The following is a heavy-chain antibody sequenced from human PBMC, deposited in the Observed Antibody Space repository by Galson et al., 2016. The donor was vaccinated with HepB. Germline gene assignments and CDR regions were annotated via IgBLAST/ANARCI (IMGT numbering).Heavy chain of an antibody. D-gene: IGHD6-6*01. CDR1: GFTFSSYS. Sequence: SLRLSCAASGFTFSSYSMNWVRQAPGKGLEWVSSISSSSSYIYYAASVQGRFTISRDNAKNSLYLHMNSLRAEVMAVYYCARDLSSNYDYYAMDVWGQGTTVTVSS. V-gene: IGHV3-21*01. J-gene: IGHJ6*02. CDR2: ISSSSSYI. CDR3: ARDLSSNYDYYAMDV.